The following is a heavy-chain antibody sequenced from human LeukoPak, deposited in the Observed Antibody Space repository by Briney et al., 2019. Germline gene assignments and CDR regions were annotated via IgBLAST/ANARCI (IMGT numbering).Heavy chain of an antibody. Sequence: TLSLTCTVSGGSISSGSYYWSWIRQPAGKGLKWIGRIYTSGSTNYNPSLKSRVTISVDTSKNQFSLKLSSVTAADTAVYYCAREFTPDYDFWSGYYMDVWGKGTTVTVSS. CDR1: GGSISSGSYY. D-gene: IGHD3-3*01. CDR3: AREFTPDYDFWSGYYMDV. CDR2: IYTSGST. V-gene: IGHV4-61*02. J-gene: IGHJ6*04.